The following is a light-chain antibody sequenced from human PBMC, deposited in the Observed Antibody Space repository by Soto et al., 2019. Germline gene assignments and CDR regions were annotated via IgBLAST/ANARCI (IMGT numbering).Light chain of an antibody. J-gene: IGLJ1*01. CDR2: DVS. V-gene: IGLV2-14*01. CDR3: SSYTSSSPYV. Sequence: QSVLTQPASVSGSPGQSITISCTGTSSDVGGYNYVSWYQQHPGKAPKLMIYDVSNRPSGVSNRFSGSKSGNTASLTISGLQAEDEAAYYCSSYTSSSPYVFGTGTKVTVL. CDR1: SSDVGGYNY.